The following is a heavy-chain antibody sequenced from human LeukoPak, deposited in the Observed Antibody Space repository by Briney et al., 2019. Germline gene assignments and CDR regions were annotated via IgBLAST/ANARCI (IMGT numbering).Heavy chain of an antibody. Sequence: PSETLSLTCTVSGGSISSYYWSWIRQPPGKGLEWIGYIYYSGSTNYNPSLKSRVTISVDTYKNQFSLKLSSVTAPDTPVYYCAISTYYDFWSGYPLDYWGQGTLVTVSS. D-gene: IGHD3-3*01. J-gene: IGHJ4*02. V-gene: IGHV4-59*01. CDR3: AISTYYDFWSGYPLDY. CDR1: GGSISSYY. CDR2: IYYSGST.